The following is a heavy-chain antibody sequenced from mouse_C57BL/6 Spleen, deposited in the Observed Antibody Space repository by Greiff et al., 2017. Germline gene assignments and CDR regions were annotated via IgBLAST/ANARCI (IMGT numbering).Heavy chain of an antibody. CDR3: AKPDLCAMAY. CDR2: IYPNSGST. Sequence: VKLQQSGAELVKPGASVKLSCKASGYTFTSYRMHWVKQRPGQGLEWIGMIYPNSGSTNYNEKFKSKATLTVDKSSSTAYMELSSLTSDDSAVYYCAKPDLCAMAYWGQGTPVTVSS. CDR1: GYTFTSYR. J-gene: IGHJ4*01. V-gene: IGHV1-64*01.